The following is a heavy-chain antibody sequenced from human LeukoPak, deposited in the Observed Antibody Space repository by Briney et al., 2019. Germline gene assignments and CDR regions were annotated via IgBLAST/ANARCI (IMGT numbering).Heavy chain of an antibody. CDR1: GYTFTSYG. D-gene: IGHD2-15*01. J-gene: IGHJ6*02. V-gene: IGHV1-18*01. Sequence: ASVKVSCKASGYTFTSYGISWVRQAPGQGLEWRGWISAYNGNTNYAQKLQGRVTMTTDTSTSTAYMELRSLRSDDTAVYYCARDRHQGYCSGGSCYIQAGYYYGMDVWGQGTTVTVSS. CDR2: ISAYNGNT. CDR3: ARDRHQGYCSGGSCYIQAGYYYGMDV.